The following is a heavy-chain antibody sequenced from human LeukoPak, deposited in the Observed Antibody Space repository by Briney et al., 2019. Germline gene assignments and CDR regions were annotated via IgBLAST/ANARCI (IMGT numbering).Heavy chain of an antibody. Sequence: SETLSLTCTVSGGSISSYYWSWIRQPPGKGLEWIGYIYYSGSTNYNPSLKSRVTISVDTSKNQFSLKLSSVTAADTAVYYCARDRGRGYDFWSGYPNWFDPWGQGTLVTVSS. CDR3: ARDRGRGYDFWSGYPNWFDP. J-gene: IGHJ5*02. V-gene: IGHV4-59*01. D-gene: IGHD3-3*01. CDR1: GGSISSYY. CDR2: IYYSGST.